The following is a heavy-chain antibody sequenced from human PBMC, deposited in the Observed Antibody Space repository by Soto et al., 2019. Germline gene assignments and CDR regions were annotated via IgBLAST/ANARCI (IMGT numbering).Heavy chain of an antibody. CDR2: ISSSSSYI. D-gene: IGHD3-3*01. V-gene: IGHV3-21*01. CDR3: ARGGRFLEWLLKRNWFDP. CDR1: GFTFSSYS. J-gene: IGHJ5*02. Sequence: GGSLRLSCAASGFTFSSYSMNWVRQAPGKGLEWVSSISSSSSYIYYADSVKGRFTISRDNAKNSLYLQMNSLRAEDTAVYYCARGGRFLEWLLKRNWFDPWGQGTLVTVSS.